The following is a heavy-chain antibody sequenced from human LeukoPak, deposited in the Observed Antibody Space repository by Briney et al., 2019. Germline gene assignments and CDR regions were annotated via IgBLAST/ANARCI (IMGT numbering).Heavy chain of an antibody. CDR2: ISSSSTYI. J-gene: IGHJ4*02. CDR3: AREYFDS. Sequence: GGSLRLSCAASRFSLNNYDMNWVRQAPGRGPEWVSSISSSSTYIYYADSVKGRFTISRDNAKNSLYLQMNSLRAEDTAVYYCAREYFDSWGQGTLVTVSS. V-gene: IGHV3-21*01. CDR1: RFSLNNYD.